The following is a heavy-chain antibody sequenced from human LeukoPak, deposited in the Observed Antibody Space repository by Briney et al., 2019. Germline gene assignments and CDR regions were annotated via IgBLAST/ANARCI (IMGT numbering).Heavy chain of an antibody. CDR2: IDTRDKGSAT. D-gene: IGHD2-15*01. V-gene: IGHV3-73*01. CDR3: TRDGGSWSHLDY. J-gene: IGHJ4*02. Sequence: PGGSLRLPCAGVGFIFSDCAIHWVRQASGKGLEWVGRIDTRDKGSATAYAASVRGRFAISRDDSESTAYLQMTGLKTEDTAVYFCTRDGGSWSHLDYWGQGALVTVSS. CDR1: GFIFSDCA.